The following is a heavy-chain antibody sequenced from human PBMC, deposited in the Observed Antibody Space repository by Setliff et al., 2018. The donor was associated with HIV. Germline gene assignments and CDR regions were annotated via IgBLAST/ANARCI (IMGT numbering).Heavy chain of an antibody. J-gene: IGHJ4*02. Sequence: SETLSLTCTVSGASITSHYWSWIRQSPGRELEWIGYIYSTGSTNYNPSLQSRVSISMDASKNKFSLKVTSVTSADTAVYYCARATWLVHPFPLYYFDYWGQGTLVTVSS. CDR1: GASITSHY. CDR3: ARATWLVHPFPLYYFDY. V-gene: IGHV4-59*11. CDR2: IYSTGST. D-gene: IGHD6-19*01.